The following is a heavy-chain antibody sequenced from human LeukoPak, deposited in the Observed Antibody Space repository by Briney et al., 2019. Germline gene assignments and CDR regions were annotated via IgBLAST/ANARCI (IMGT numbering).Heavy chain of an antibody. CDR3: ARDGDSTVDFDY. V-gene: IGHV3-74*01. CDR2: SSSDGSST. CDR1: GFTFSSYW. J-gene: IGHJ4*02. Sequence: GGSLRLSCVASGFTFSSYWMHWVRQAPGKGLVWVSRSSSDGSSTVYADSVEGRFTISRNNAKNTLYLQMNGLRAEDTAVYYCARDGDSTVDFDYWGQGTLVTVSS. D-gene: IGHD4-23*01.